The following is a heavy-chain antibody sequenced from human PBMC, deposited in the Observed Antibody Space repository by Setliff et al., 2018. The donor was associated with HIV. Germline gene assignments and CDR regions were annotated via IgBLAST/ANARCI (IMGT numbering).Heavy chain of an antibody. J-gene: IGHJ4*02. Sequence: SETLSLTCAVSGVSITSTNWWNWVRQSPGKGLEWIGEMYHSGTTSYNPSLTSRVTISVDKSKNQFSLNLTSVTAADTAVYYCAKGRPRIQVWEGFDYWGQGILVTVSS. CDR3: AKGRPRIQVWEGFDY. D-gene: IGHD5-18*01. CDR2: MYHSGTT. V-gene: IGHV4-4*02. CDR1: GVSITSTNW.